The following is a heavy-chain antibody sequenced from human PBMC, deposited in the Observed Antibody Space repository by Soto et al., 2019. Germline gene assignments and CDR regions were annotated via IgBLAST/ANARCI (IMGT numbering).Heavy chain of an antibody. Sequence: EVQLVESGGGLVQPGRSLRLSCTASGFTFHDYAMHWVRQAPGKGLEWVAGISGSSDSIGYADSVKGRVTISRDNAKNSLYLQMNSLRPEDTAFYYCAKDIGSVGYSGRFDPWGQGTLVTVSS. V-gene: IGHV3-9*01. D-gene: IGHD6-19*01. CDR1: GFTFHDYA. J-gene: IGHJ5*02. CDR3: AKDIGSVGYSGRFDP. CDR2: ISGSSDSI.